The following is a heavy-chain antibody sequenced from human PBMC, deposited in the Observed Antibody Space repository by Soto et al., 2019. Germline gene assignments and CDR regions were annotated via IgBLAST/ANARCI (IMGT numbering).Heavy chain of an antibody. J-gene: IGHJ4*02. CDR1: GYTFTSYG. CDR2: ISAYNGNT. D-gene: IGHD1-26*01. V-gene: IGHV1-18*01. Sequence: GASVKVSCKASGYTFTSYGISWVRQAPGQGLEWMGWISAYNGNTNYAQKLQGRVTMTTDTSTSTAYMELRSLRSDDTAVYYCAATLGATTDPDFDYWGQGTLVTVSS. CDR3: AATLGATTDPDFDY.